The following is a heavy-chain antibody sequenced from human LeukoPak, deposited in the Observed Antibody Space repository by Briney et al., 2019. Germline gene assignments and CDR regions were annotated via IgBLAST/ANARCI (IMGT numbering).Heavy chain of an antibody. V-gene: IGHV1-69*13. CDR1: EGTFSSYA. J-gene: IGHJ4*02. CDR2: IIPIFGTA. D-gene: IGHD3-10*01. Sequence: GASVKVSCKASEGTFSSYAISWVRQAPGQGLEWMGGIIPIFGTANYAQKFQGRVTITADESTSTAYMELSSLRSEDTAVYYCAREEFGSGHFDYWGQGTLVTVSS. CDR3: AREEFGSGHFDY.